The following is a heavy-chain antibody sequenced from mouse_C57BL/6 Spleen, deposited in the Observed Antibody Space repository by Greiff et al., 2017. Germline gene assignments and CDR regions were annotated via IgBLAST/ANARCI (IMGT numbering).Heavy chain of an antibody. CDR1: GYTFTNYW. J-gene: IGHJ1*03. Sequence: QVQLQQSGAELVRPGTSVKMSCKASGYTFTNYWIGWAKQRPGHGLEWIGDIYPGGGYTNYNEKFKGKATLTADKSSSTAYMQISSLTSEDSAIYYCARAGDYYGSSWYFDVWGTGTTVTVSS. V-gene: IGHV1-63*01. D-gene: IGHD1-1*01. CDR2: IYPGGGYT. CDR3: ARAGDYYGSSWYFDV.